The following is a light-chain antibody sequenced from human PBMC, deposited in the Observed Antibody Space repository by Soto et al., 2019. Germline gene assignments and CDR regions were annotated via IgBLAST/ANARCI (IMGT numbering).Light chain of an antibody. J-gene: IGKJ1*01. V-gene: IGKV1-5*03. CDR3: QQYSTYTPRT. CDR2: KAS. Sequence: DIQMTRSPSTLSASVGHRVTITCRASQSISIWLAWYQQKPGKAPKILIYKASSLESGVPSRFSGSGSGTEFTLTISRLQPDDFATYYCQQYSTYTPRTFGQGTTVDIK. CDR1: QSISIW.